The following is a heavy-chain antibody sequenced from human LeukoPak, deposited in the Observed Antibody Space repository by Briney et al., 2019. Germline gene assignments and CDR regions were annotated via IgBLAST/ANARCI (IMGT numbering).Heavy chain of an antibody. Sequence: SVKVSCKASGYTFTNYDVNWVRQAPGQGLEWMGGIIPIFGTANYAQKFQGRVTITADESTSTAYMELSSLRSEDTAVYYCARMSPGDLFDYWGQGTLVTVSS. CDR2: IIPIFGTA. CDR1: GYTFTNYD. D-gene: IGHD7-27*01. CDR3: ARMSPGDLFDY. V-gene: IGHV1-69*13. J-gene: IGHJ4*02.